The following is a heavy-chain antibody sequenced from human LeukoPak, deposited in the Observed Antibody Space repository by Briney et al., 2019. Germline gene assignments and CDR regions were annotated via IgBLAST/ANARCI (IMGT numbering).Heavy chain of an antibody. CDR1: GFTFSSYW. J-gene: IGHJ4*02. D-gene: IGHD6-13*01. Sequence: TGGSLRLSCAASGFTFSSYWMSWVRQAPGKGLEGVANIKEDGSEKYYVDSVKGRFTISRDNAKNSLYLKMNSLRAEDTSVYYCARGPLITAAGTSWGQGTLVTVSS. CDR3: ARGPLITAAGTS. CDR2: IKEDGSEK. V-gene: IGHV3-7*01.